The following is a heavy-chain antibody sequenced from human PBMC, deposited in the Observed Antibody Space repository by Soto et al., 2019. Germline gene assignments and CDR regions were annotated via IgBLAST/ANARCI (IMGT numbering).Heavy chain of an antibody. V-gene: IGHV1-18*04. Sequence: QAQLEQSGPEVKRPGASLKVSCKASAYTFTSYHISWVRQAPGQGLEWIGWINAFDDDTNYSQKFQDRVTMTAHRSTDTAYLDLRSQGSDDTAIYYCARNLYGRAFDIWGQGTMVTVSS. J-gene: IGHJ3*02. CDR2: INAFDDDT. CDR1: AYTFTSYH. D-gene: IGHD2-8*01. CDR3: ARNLYGRAFDI.